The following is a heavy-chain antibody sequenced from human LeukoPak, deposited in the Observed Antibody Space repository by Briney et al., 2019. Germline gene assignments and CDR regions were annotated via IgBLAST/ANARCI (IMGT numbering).Heavy chain of an antibody. CDR1: GGSISSYY. CDR2: IYSSGTI. CDR3: TRDSGTTGGVKFDP. V-gene: IGHV4-4*07. Sequence: PSETLSLTCSVSGGSISSYYWSWIRQPAGKGLEWIGRIYSSGTITYNPSLQSRVTMSVDTSKNEFSLKMSSVTAADTAVYYCTRDSGTTGGVKFDPWGQGTLVAVSS. J-gene: IGHJ5*02. D-gene: IGHD3-16*01.